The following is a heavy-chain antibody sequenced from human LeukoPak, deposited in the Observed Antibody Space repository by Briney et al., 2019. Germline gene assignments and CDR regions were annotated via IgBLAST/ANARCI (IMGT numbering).Heavy chain of an antibody. CDR2: MNPNSGNT. CDR1: GYTFTSYD. D-gene: IGHD3-16*01. Sequence: GASVNVSCKASGYTFTSYDINWVRQATGQGLKWMGWMNPNSGNTGYAQKFQGRVTMTRNTSISTAYMELSSLRSEDTAVYYCARSRFGTRDAFDIWGQGTMVTVSS. V-gene: IGHV1-8*01. CDR3: ARSRFGTRDAFDI. J-gene: IGHJ3*02.